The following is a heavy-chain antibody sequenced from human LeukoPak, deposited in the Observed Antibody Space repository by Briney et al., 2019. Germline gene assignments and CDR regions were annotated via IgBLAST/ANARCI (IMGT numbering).Heavy chain of an antibody. CDR1: GFTFTSSA. Sequence: SVKVSCKASGFTFTSSAVQWVRQARGQRLEWIGWIVVGSGNTNYAQKFQERVTITRDMSTSTAYMELSSLRSEDTAVYYCAADLRTSTYHYYYYYYMDVWGKGTTVTVS. CDR3: AADLRTSTYHYYYYYYMDV. J-gene: IGHJ6*03. V-gene: IGHV1-58*01. CDR2: IVVGSGNT. D-gene: IGHD2-2*01.